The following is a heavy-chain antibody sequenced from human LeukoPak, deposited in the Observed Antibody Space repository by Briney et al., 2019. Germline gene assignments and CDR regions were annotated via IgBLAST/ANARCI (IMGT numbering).Heavy chain of an antibody. Sequence: GASVTVSCKASGYTFTDYYMHWVRQAPGQGLEWMGWINPNSGGTNFAQKFQGRVAMTRDTSISTAYLELGSLRSDDTAVYFCARARWQLVPYFDPWGQGTLVTVSS. V-gene: IGHV1-2*02. CDR1: GYTFTDYY. J-gene: IGHJ4*02. CDR3: ARARWQLVPYFDP. CDR2: INPNSGGT. D-gene: IGHD6-6*01.